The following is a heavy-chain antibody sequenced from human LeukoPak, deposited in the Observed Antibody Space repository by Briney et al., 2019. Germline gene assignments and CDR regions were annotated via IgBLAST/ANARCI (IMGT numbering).Heavy chain of an antibody. V-gene: IGHV3-21*01. J-gene: IGHJ4*02. D-gene: IGHD6-13*01. Sequence: PGGSLRLSCAASGFTFSKYNMNWVRQAPGKGLEWVSSITSSSSSNIYYADSVKGRFTISRDNAKNSLYLQMNSLRAEDTAVYYCARFEYSSSWYYFDYWGQGALVTVSS. CDR3: ARFEYSSSWYYFDY. CDR2: ITSSSSSNI. CDR1: GFTFSKYN.